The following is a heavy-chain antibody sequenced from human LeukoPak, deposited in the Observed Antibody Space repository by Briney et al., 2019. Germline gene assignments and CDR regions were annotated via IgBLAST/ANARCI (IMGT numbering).Heavy chain of an antibody. CDR3: ARDASGNPDDY. Sequence: GGSLRLSCAASGFTFSSYSMNWVRQAPGKWLEWVSSISSSSSYIYYADSVKGRFTISRDNAKNSLYLQMNSLRAEDTAVYYCARDASGNPDDYWGQGTLVTVSS. CDR2: ISSSSSYI. D-gene: IGHD1-26*01. J-gene: IGHJ4*02. V-gene: IGHV3-21*01. CDR1: GFTFSSYS.